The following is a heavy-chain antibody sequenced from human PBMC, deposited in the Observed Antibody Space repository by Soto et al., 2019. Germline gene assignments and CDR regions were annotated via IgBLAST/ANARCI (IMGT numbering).Heavy chain of an antibody. Sequence: QVQLVQSGAEVKKPGSSVKVSCKASGGTFSSYAISWVRQAPGQGLEWMGGIIPIFGTANYAQKFQGRVTITADESTSTAYMELSSLRSEDTAVYYCARVYQLLYPDTRAPLDVWGQGTTVTVSS. D-gene: IGHD2-2*02. CDR2: IIPIFGTA. CDR3: ARVYQLLYPDTRAPLDV. CDR1: GGTFSSYA. J-gene: IGHJ6*02. V-gene: IGHV1-69*01.